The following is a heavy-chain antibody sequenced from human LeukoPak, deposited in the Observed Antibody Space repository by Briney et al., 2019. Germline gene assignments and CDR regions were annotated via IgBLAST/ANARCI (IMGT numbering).Heavy chain of an antibody. V-gene: IGHV4-34*01. Sequence: SETLSLTCAVYGGSFSGYYWSWIRQPPGKGLEWIGEINHSGSTNYNPSLKSRVTISVDTSKNQFSLKLSSVTAADTAVYYCARGDTGIRSSTSCYNYWGQGTLVTVSS. CDR3: ARGDTGIRSSTSCYNY. CDR2: INHSGST. J-gene: IGHJ4*02. CDR1: GGSFSGYY. D-gene: IGHD2-2*02.